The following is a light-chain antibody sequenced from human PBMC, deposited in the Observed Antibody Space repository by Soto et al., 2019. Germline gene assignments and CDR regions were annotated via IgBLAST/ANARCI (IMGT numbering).Light chain of an antibody. CDR1: QSLLHRNGNNY. J-gene: IGKJ4*01. Sequence: VIPPPPPPLPLPPPPPPPTPSTPSQSLLHRNGNNYLDWYLQKPGQTPQLLMYLGSIRASGVPDRFSGSGSGTDFTLKISRVEAEDVGVYYCMQALQNPLAFGGGTKVEIK. CDR2: LGS. CDR3: MQALQNPLA. V-gene: IGKV2-28*01.